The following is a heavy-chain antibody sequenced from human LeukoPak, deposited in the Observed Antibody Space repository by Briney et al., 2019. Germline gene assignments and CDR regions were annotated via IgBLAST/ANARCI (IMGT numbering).Heavy chain of an antibody. V-gene: IGHV1-2*02. CDR3: ASLYDSSGGPDPRYDY. D-gene: IGHD3-22*01. CDR2: INPNSGAT. J-gene: IGHJ4*02. Sequence: ASVKVSCKASGYTFTGYYMHWMRQAPGQGLEWMGWINPNSGATNYAQKFQGRVTMTRDTSISTGYMDLSRLRSDDTAVYFCASLYDSSGGPDPRYDYWGQGTLVTVSS. CDR1: GYTFTGYY.